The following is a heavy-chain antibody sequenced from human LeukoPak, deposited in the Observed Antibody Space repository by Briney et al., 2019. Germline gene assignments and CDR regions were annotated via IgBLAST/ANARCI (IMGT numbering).Heavy chain of an antibody. Sequence: GGSLRLSCTASGFTFSPYWMTWVRQAPGKGLEWVANIKPDGSEKYYVDSVKGRFTISRDNTKNSVYLQTNSLRAEDTAVYYCAIKHDYWGQGTLVTVSS. CDR1: GFTFSPYW. J-gene: IGHJ4*02. CDR3: AIKHDY. V-gene: IGHV3-7*01. CDR2: IKPDGSEK.